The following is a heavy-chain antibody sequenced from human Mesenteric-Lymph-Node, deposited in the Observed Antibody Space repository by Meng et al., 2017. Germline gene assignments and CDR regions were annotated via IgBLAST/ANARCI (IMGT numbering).Heavy chain of an antibody. V-gene: IGHV1-2*02. D-gene: IGHD5-12*01. Sequence: ASVKVSCKASGGTFSSYAISWVRQAPGQGLEWMGWINGNNGATNYAQKFQGRVTMTRDTSISTAYMELSRLTFDDTAVFYCARSWIEIWTPDFDYWGQGTLVTVSS. J-gene: IGHJ4*02. CDR2: INGNNGAT. CDR1: GGTFSSYA. CDR3: ARSWIEIWTPDFDY.